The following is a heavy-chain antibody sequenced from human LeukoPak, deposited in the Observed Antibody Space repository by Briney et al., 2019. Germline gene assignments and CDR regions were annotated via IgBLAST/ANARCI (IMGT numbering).Heavy chain of an antibody. V-gene: IGHV5-51*01. CDR3: ARGLYYDILTGYTAGGYFDY. CDR1: GYSFTSYC. D-gene: IGHD3-9*01. CDR2: IYPGDSDT. Sequence: GESLKISCKGSGYSFTSYCIGWVRQMPGKGLEWMGIIYPGDSDTRYSPSFQGQVTISADKSISTAYLQWSSLKASDTAMYYCARGLYYDILTGYTAGGYFDYWGQGTLVTVSS. J-gene: IGHJ4*02.